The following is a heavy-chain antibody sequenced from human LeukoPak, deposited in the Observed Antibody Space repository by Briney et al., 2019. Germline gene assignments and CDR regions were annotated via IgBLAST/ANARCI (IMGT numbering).Heavy chain of an antibody. D-gene: IGHD4-11*01. Sequence: PGGSLRLSCAASGFTFSNYGMHWVRQAPGKGLEGVAGTSNDGSNKYYADSVKGRFTISRDNFKNTLFLQLSSLRVEDTAVYYCAKAVTTEGKYFDDWGQGILVTVSS. J-gene: IGHJ4*02. V-gene: IGHV3-30*18. CDR3: AKAVTTEGKYFDD. CDR1: GFTFSNYG. CDR2: TSNDGSNK.